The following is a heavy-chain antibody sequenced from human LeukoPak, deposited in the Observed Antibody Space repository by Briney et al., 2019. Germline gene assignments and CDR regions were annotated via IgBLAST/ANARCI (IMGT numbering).Heavy chain of an antibody. J-gene: IGHJ5*02. CDR1: GGSISSYY. CDR3: ARGGGTYNWFDP. D-gene: IGHD3-16*01. CDR2: INHSGST. Sequence: SETLSLTCTVSGGSISSYYWSWIRQPPGKGLEWIGEINHSGSTNYNPSLKSRVTISVDTSKNQFSLKLSSVTAADTAVYYCARGGGTYNWFDPWGQGTLVTVSS. V-gene: IGHV4-34*01.